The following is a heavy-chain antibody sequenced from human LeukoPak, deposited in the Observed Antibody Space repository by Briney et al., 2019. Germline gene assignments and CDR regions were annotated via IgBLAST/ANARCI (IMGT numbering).Heavy chain of an antibody. J-gene: IGHJ4*02. D-gene: IGHD2-15*01. CDR3: ARIPPQVAHFDY. Sequence: SGPALVKPTQTLTLTCTFSGFSLSTSGMRVSWIRQPPGKALEWLARIDWDDDKFYSTSLKTRLTISKDTSKNQVVLTMTNMDPVDTATYHCARIPPQVAHFDYWGQGTLVTVSS. CDR2: IDWDDDK. CDR1: GFSLSTSGMR. V-gene: IGHV2-70*04.